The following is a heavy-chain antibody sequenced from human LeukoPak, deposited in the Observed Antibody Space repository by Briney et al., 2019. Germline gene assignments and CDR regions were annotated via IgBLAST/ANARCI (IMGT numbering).Heavy chain of an antibody. J-gene: IGHJ2*01. Sequence: SETLSLTCTVSGGSISSHLWNWIRQTPGKGLEWLGRISYSGSTIYNPSLKSRITISVDTSKDQFSLRLSSVTAADTAVYYCARVLEGSSGQHWYFDLWGRGTLVTVSS. D-gene: IGHD6-19*01. CDR2: ISYSGST. CDR1: GGSISSHL. V-gene: IGHV4-59*11. CDR3: ARVLEGSSGQHWYFDL.